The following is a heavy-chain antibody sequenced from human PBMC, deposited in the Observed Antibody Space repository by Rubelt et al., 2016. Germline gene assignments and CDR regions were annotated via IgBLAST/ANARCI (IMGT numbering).Heavy chain of an antibody. CDR1: GGSISSYY. V-gene: IGHV4-4*07. J-gene: IGHJ5*02. CDR3: ARDKYSLNWFDP. Sequence: QVQLQESGPGLVKPSETLSLTCTVSGGSISSYYWSWIRQPAGKGLEWIGRIYTSGSTNYNPSLKSRVTRSVDTAKNQFSLKLSSVTAADTAVYYWARDKYSLNWFDPWGQGTLVTVSS. D-gene: IGHD5-18*01. CDR2: IYTSGST.